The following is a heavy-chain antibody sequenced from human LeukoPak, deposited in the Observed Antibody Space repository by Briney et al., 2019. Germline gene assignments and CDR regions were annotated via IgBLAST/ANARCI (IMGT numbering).Heavy chain of an antibody. CDR2: IYYSGTT. Sequence: SETLSLTCTVSGGSISSSTYYWGWIRQPPGKGLEWIGYIYYSGTTNYNPSLKSRVTISVDTSKNQFSLRLSSVTAADTALYYCARGLPKHDYGDYGGTWFDPWGQGTLVTVSS. CDR3: ARGLPKHDYGDYGGTWFDP. D-gene: IGHD4-17*01. CDR1: GGSISSSTYY. V-gene: IGHV4-61*05. J-gene: IGHJ5*02.